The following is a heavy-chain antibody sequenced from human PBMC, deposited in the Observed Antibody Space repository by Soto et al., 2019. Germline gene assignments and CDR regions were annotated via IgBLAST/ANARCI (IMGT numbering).Heavy chain of an antibody. CDR2: IIPMLGAT. V-gene: IGHV1-69*13. J-gene: IGHJ4*02. Sequence: VKVSCKASGGTFSTHAISWVRQAPGQGLEWMGGIIPMLGATNYAQRFQGRVTITADESTSTAYMELISLRSEDTAVYYCAREGGGRDGYNCMDSWGQGSPVTVSS. CDR3: AREGGGRDGYNCMDS. D-gene: IGHD5-12*01. CDR1: GGTFSTHA.